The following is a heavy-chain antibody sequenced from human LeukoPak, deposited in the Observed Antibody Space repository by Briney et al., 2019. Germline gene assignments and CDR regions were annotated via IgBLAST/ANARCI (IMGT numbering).Heavy chain of an antibody. CDR2: IIPIFGTA. CDR1: GGTFSSYA. D-gene: IGHD2-15*01. V-gene: IGHV1-69*05. Sequence: ASVKVSCKASGGTFSSYAISWVRQAPGQGLEWMGGIIPIFGTANYAQKFQGRVTVTTDESTSTAYMELSSLRSEDTAVYYCARERARGGSNWFDPWGQGPLVTVS. J-gene: IGHJ5*02. CDR3: ARERARGGSNWFDP.